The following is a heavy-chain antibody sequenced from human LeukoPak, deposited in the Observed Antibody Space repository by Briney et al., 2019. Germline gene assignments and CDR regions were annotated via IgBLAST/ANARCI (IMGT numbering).Heavy chain of an antibody. CDR2: ISSSSSYI. J-gene: IGHJ3*02. CDR3: ARDPGGAYCGGDCYPEDAFDI. CDR1: RFTFTSYS. Sequence: RGSLRLSSAASRFTFTSYSMNSVPHAPGPGLQSLSSISSSSSYIYYADSVKGRFTSSRDNAKNSLYLQINSLRAEDTAVYYCARDPGGAYCGGDCYPEDAFDIWGQGTMVTVSS. V-gene: IGHV3-21*01. D-gene: IGHD2-21*02.